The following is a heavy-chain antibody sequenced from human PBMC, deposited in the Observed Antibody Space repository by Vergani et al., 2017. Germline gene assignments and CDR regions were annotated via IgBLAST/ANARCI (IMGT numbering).Heavy chain of an antibody. CDR2: IKSDGSIT. J-gene: IGHJ4*02. CDR1: GFSFNSYW. CDR3: ARARCFETCYMSNCLDS. V-gene: IGHV3-74*03. D-gene: IGHD3-9*01. Sequence: DVHLAESGGGFFQPGGSLRLSCSASGFSFNSYWMHWVRQVPGKGLLWVLRIKSDGSITAYADSVKGRFTISRDIAQNTLYLQMNSLRVEDTGVYYCARARCFETCYMSNCLDSWGQGTLVTVSS.